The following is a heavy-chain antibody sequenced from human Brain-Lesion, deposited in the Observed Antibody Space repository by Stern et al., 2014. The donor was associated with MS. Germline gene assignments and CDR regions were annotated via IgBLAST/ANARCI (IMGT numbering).Heavy chain of an antibody. Sequence: QLQLQESGPGLVKPSGTLSLTCAVSGGSISSSNWWSWVRQSPGKGLEWIGESDHSGSTIYNPSLKSRVTVSVDKSKNRFSRTRRSVPAADTAVYFCARFPASRPHVFDSWGQGTLVTVSS. D-gene: IGHD6-13*01. CDR2: SDHSGST. V-gene: IGHV4-4*02. J-gene: IGHJ4*02. CDR1: GGSISSSNW. CDR3: ARFPASRPHVFDS.